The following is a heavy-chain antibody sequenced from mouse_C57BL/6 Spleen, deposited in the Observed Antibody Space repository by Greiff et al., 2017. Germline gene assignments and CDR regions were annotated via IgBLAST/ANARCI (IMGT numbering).Heavy chain of an antibody. CDR3: ARTGDGYYAGVDY. V-gene: IGHV1-55*01. CDR1: GYTFTSYW. Sequence: QVQLQQSGAELVKPGASVKMSCKASGYTFTSYWITWVKQRPGQGLEWIGDIYPGSGSTNYNEKFKSKATLTVDTSSSTAYMQLSSLKSEDSAVYYCARTGDGYYAGVDYWGQGTSVTVSS. D-gene: IGHD2-3*01. CDR2: IYPGSGST. J-gene: IGHJ4*01.